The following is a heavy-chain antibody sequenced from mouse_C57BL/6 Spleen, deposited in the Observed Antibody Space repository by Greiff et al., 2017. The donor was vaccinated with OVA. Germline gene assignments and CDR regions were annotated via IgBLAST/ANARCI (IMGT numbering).Heavy chain of an antibody. V-gene: IGHV5-9*01. CDR1: GFTFSSYT. D-gene: IGHD2-4*01. Sequence: EVHLVESGGGLVKPGGSLKLSCAASGFTFSSYTMSWVRQTPEKRLEWVATISGGGGNTYYPDSVKGRFTISRDNAKNTLYLQMSSLRSEDTALYYCARYDYDGDYFDYWGQGTTLTVSS. CDR3: ARYDYDGDYFDY. CDR2: ISGGGGNT. J-gene: IGHJ2*01.